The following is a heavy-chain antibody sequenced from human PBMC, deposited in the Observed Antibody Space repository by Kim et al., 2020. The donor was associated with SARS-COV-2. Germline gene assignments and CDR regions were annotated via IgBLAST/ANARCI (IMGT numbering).Heavy chain of an antibody. J-gene: IGHJ6*02. CDR3: AGQSGGSLHYYYGMDV. D-gene: IGHD2-15*01. V-gene: IGHV5-51*01. CDR2: IYPGDSDT. CDR1: GYSFTSYW. Sequence: GESLKISCKGSGYSFTSYWIGWVRQMPGKGLEWMGIIYPGDSDTRYSPSFQGQVTISADKSISTAYLQCGSLKASDTAMYYCAGQSGGSLHYYYGMDVWGQGTTVTVSS.